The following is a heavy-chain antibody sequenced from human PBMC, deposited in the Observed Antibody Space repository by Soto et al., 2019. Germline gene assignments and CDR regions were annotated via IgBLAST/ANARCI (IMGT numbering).Heavy chain of an antibody. CDR2: ISYDGSNK. CDR1: GFTFSSYA. J-gene: IGHJ3*02. V-gene: IGHV3-30-3*01. Sequence: GGSLRLSCAASGFTFSSYAMHWVRQAPGKGLEWVAVISYDGSNKYYADSVKGRFTISRDNSKNTLYLQMNSLRAEDTAVYYCARSGWALSYDAFDIWGQGTMVTVSS. CDR3: ARSGWALSYDAFDI. D-gene: IGHD6-19*01.